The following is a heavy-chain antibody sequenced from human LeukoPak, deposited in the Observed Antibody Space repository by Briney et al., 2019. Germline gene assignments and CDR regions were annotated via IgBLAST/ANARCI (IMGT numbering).Heavy chain of an antibody. CDR2: IILIFGTA. D-gene: IGHD2-15*01. Sequence: ASVKLSCNASGGTFSSYTISLVRQAPGPGLELMGGIILIFGTANYAQKFQGRVTITADKSTSTAYMELSSLRSEDTAVYYCASAYCSGGSCYGQFDYWGQGTLVTVSS. J-gene: IGHJ4*02. CDR1: GGTFSSYT. V-gene: IGHV1-69*06. CDR3: ASAYCSGGSCYGQFDY.